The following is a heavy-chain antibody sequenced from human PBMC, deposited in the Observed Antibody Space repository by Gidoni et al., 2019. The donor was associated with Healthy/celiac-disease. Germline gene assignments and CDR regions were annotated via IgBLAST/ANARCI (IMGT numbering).Heavy chain of an antibody. CDR2: IRYDGSSK. D-gene: IGHD3-22*01. Sequence: VPLVASGGGLVQPGGSLRLSCAASGFTFSSYGMHWVRQAPAKGLAWVAIIRYDGSSKYYADSVKGRFTISRDNSKNTLYLQMNSLRAEDTAVYYCAIIIGYYYDSSGLDVWGQGTTVTVSS. CDR1: GFTFSSYG. V-gene: IGHV3-30*02. J-gene: IGHJ6*02. CDR3: AIIIGYYYDSSGLDV.